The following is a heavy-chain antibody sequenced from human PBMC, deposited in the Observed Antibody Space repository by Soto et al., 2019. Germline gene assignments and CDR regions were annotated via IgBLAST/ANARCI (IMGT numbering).Heavy chain of an antibody. CDR3: ARWYYDILTGYQDAFDI. Sequence: QVQLVESGGGVVQPGRSLRLSCAASGFTFSSYAMHWVRQAPGKGLEWVAVISYDGSNKYYADSVKGRFTISRENSKNTLYLQMNSLRAEDTAVYYCARWYYDILTGYQDAFDIWGQGTMVTVSS. V-gene: IGHV3-30-3*01. D-gene: IGHD3-9*01. J-gene: IGHJ3*02. CDR1: GFTFSSYA. CDR2: ISYDGSNK.